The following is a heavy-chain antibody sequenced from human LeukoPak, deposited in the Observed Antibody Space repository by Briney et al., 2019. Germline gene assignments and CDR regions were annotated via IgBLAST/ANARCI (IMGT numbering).Heavy chain of an antibody. V-gene: IGHV3-74*01. D-gene: IGHD3-16*01. CDR3: ARSGGGFFDY. Sequence: GGSLRLSCAASGFIFSSYWMNWVRQAPGKGLVWVSRINSDGSSTSYADSVKGRFTISRDNARNTLYLQMNSLRAEDTAVYFCARSGGGFFDYWGQGTLVTVSS. J-gene: IGHJ4*02. CDR2: INSDGSST. CDR1: GFIFSSYW.